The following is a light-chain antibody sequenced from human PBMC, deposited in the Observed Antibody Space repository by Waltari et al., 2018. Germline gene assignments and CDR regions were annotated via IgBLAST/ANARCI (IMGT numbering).Light chain of an antibody. CDR3: AAWDNNGHVV. V-gene: IGLV1-44*01. J-gene: IGLJ2*01. CDR1: SSNIGSNT. Sequence: QSVLTQPPSASGTPGQRVIISCSGSSSNIGSNTVHWYHHLPGTAPKLLIYTNYQRPAGVPDRFSASKSGTAAALTISGLQSVDEADYYCAAWDNNGHVVFGGGTKVTIL. CDR2: TNY.